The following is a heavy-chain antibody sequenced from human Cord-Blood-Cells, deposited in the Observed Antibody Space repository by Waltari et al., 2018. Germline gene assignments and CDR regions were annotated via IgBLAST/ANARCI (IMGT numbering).Heavy chain of an antibody. CDR3: ARHGYSSSSYYFDY. CDR1: GGSISSSSYY. CDR2: IYYSGST. J-gene: IGHJ4*02. D-gene: IGHD6-6*01. V-gene: IGHV4-39*01. Sequence: QLQLQESGPGLVKPSETLSLTCTVSGGSISSSSYYWGWIRQPPGKGLEWIGSIYYSGSTYYNPSRKSRVTITVDTSKNQFSLKLSSVTAADTAVYYCARHGYSSSSYYFDYWGQGTLVTVSS.